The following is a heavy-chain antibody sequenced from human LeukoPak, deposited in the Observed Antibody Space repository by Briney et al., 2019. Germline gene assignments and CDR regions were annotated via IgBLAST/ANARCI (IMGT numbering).Heavy chain of an antibody. CDR2: IRYDGSNK. J-gene: IGHJ3*02. D-gene: IGHD2-21*01. CDR3: AKDGVYRGLLYAFDI. V-gene: IGHV3-30*02. CDR1: GFTFCSYG. Sequence: GGSLRLSCAPSGFTFCSYGMHWVRQDPGKGLEWVAFIRYDGSNKYYADSVKGRFTISRDNSKNTLYLQMNSLRAEDTAVYYCAKDGVYRGLLYAFDIWGQGTMVTVSS.